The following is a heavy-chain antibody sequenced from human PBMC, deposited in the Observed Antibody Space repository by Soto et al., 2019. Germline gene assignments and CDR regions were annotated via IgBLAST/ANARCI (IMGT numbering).Heavy chain of an antibody. Sequence: QVHLVQSGAEVKKPGASVKVSCKASGYTFTSYGITWVRQATGQGLEWMGWISAHNGNTDYAQKLQGRVIVTRDTSTSTAYMELRSLRSDDTAVYYCARGRYGEYWGQGALVTVPS. CDR1: GYTFTSYG. D-gene: IGHD3-10*01. CDR3: ARGRYGEY. V-gene: IGHV1-18*01. J-gene: IGHJ4*02. CDR2: ISAHNGNT.